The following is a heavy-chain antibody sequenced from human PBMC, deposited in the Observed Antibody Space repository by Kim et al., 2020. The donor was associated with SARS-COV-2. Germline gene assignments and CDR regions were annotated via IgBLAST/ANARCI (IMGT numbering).Heavy chain of an antibody. D-gene: IGHD3-10*01. CDR2: ISYDGSNK. J-gene: IGHJ6*02. CDR3: ARDLDYYGSGSSGMDV. Sequence: GGSLRLSCAASGFTFSSYAMHWVRQAPGKGLEWVAVISYDGSNKYYADSVKGRFTISRDNSKNTLYLQMNSLRAEDTAVYYCARDLDYYGSGSSGMDVWGQGTTVTVSS. CDR1: GFTFSSYA. V-gene: IGHV3-30*04.